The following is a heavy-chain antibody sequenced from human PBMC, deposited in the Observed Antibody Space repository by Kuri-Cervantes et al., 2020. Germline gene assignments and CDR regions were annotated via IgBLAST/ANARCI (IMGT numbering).Heavy chain of an antibody. Sequence: SLKISCAASGFTFDDYAMHWVRQAPGKGLEWVSGISWNSGSIGYADSVEGRFTISRDNAKNSLYLQMNSLRAEDTALYYCAKDFGFDWLLRGLDYWGQGTLVTDSS. D-gene: IGHD3-9*01. CDR3: AKDFGFDWLLRGLDY. J-gene: IGHJ4*02. V-gene: IGHV3-9*01. CDR2: ISWNSGSI. CDR1: GFTFDDYA.